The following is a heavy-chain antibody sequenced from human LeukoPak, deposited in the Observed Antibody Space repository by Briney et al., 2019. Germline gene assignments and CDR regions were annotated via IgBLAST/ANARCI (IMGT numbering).Heavy chain of an antibody. Sequence: PWGSLRLSCAASGFTFSSYEMNWVGQAPGKGLEWVSYISSSGSTIYYADSVKGRFTISRDNAKNSLYLQMNSLRAEDTAVYYCASAQYYYDSSVYWGQGTLATVSS. CDR3: ASAQYYYDSSVY. CDR1: GFTFSSYE. J-gene: IGHJ4*02. D-gene: IGHD3-22*01. CDR2: ISSSGSTI. V-gene: IGHV3-48*03.